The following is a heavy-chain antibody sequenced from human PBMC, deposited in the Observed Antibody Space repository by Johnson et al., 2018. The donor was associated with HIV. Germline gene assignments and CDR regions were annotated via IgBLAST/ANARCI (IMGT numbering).Heavy chain of an antibody. CDR3: ARDPDVTPGAFDI. J-gene: IGHJ3*02. V-gene: IGHV3-7*05. CDR1: GFTFSSYW. CDR2: IKQDGSEK. D-gene: IGHD2-15*01. Sequence: VQLVESGGGVVQPGRSLRLSCAASGFTFSSYWMSWVRQAPGKGLEWVANIKQDGSEKYYVDSVKGRFTISRDNAKNSLYLQMNSLRAEDTAVYYCARDPDVTPGAFDIWGQGTMVTVSS.